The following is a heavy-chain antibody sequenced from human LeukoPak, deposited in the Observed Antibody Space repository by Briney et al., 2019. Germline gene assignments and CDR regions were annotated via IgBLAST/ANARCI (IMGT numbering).Heavy chain of an antibody. CDR3: ARASGGDYGRGAFDI. D-gene: IGHD4-17*01. J-gene: IGHJ3*02. V-gene: IGHV4-31*11. CDR1: GGSISSSNW. Sequence: PSGTLSLTCAVSGGSISSSNWWSWIRQHPGKGLEWIGYIYYSGSTYYNPSLKSRVTISVDTSKNQFSLKLSSVTAADTAVYYCARASGGDYGRGAFDIWGQGTMVTVSS. CDR2: IYYSGST.